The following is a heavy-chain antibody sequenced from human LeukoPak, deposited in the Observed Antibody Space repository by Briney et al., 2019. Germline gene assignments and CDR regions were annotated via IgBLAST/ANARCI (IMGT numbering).Heavy chain of an antibody. J-gene: IGHJ4*02. CDR2: ISNSGTT. V-gene: IGHV4-59*08. CDR3: ARHSSGWSFDY. Sequence: SETLSLTCTVSGGSISSYYWSWIRQPPGKGLEWIAYISNSGTTYYNPSLKSRVTMSADTSKNQFSLKLSSVTAADTAVFYCARHSSGWSFDYWGQGTLVTVSS. D-gene: IGHD6-19*01. CDR1: GGSISSYY.